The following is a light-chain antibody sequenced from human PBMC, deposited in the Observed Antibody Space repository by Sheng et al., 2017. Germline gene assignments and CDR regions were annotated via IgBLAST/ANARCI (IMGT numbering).Light chain of an antibody. CDR2: ATS. V-gene: IGKV3-20*01. CDR1: QSVSSNY. J-gene: IGKJ1*01. CDR3: QQYASAPET. Sequence: EIVLTQSPGTLSLSPGERATLSCRASQSVSSNYLAWYQQKPGQAPRLLIYATSHRATGIPDRFSGGGSGTDFTLTISRLEPEDFAVYYCQQYASAPETFGQGTKVEIK.